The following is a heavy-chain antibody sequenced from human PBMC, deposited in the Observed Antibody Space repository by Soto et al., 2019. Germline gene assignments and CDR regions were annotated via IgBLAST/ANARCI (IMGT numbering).Heavy chain of an antibody. Sequence: GEGLAWVSRINGNADNSDYAHSVKGRFTISRDNSKNTLYLQMNSLRAEDTAVYYCLIFSSRRRHTRRQHGLGIPAEPLFVSRYSSW. J-gene: IGHJ5*01. D-gene: IGHD3-9*01. CDR2: INGNADNS. CDR3: LIFSSRRRHTRRQHGLGIPAEPLFVSRYSS. V-gene: IGHV3-23*01.